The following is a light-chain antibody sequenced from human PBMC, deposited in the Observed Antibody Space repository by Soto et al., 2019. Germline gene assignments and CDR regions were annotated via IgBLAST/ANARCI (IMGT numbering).Light chain of an antibody. CDR2: WAS. CDR1: QSVLYSSNNKNF. Sequence: DIVMTQSPDSLAVSLGERATINCKSSQSVLYSSNNKNFLTWYQQKPGQPPKLLIYWASTRESGVPDRFSGSGSGTDFTLPISSLQAEDVAVYYCHQYYSAPWTFGQGTKVEIK. J-gene: IGKJ1*01. CDR3: HQYYSAPWT. V-gene: IGKV4-1*01.